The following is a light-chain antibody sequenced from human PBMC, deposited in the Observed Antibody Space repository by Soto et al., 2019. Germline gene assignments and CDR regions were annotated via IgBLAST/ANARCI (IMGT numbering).Light chain of an antibody. CDR1: QSVSSN. V-gene: IGKV3-15*01. J-gene: IGKJ4*01. Sequence: EIVLTQSPATLSVSPGERATLSCRASQSVSSNLAWYQQKPGQAPRLLIFGASTRATGIPVRGSGSGSGTEFTLTIASLQSEDFAVYYCHQYYNWPLTFGGGTKVEIK. CDR2: GAS. CDR3: HQYYNWPLT.